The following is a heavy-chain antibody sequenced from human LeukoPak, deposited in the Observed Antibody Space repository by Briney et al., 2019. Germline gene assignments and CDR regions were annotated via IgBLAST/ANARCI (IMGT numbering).Heavy chain of an antibody. J-gene: IGHJ5*02. V-gene: IGHV5-51*01. D-gene: IGHD1-26*01. Sequence: GESLKISCEGSGYSFTSYWIAWVRQMPGKGLEWMGVIYPGDSDTRYSPSFQGQVTISADKSISTAYLQWSSLKASDTAMYYCARQLGATSPTWLDPWGQGTLVTVSS. CDR2: IYPGDSDT. CDR1: GYSFTSYW. CDR3: ARQLGATSPTWLDP.